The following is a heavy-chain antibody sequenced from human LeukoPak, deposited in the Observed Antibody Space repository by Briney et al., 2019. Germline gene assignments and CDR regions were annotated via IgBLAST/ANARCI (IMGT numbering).Heavy chain of an antibody. CDR1: GFGFSNYA. J-gene: IGHJ4*02. CDR3: AKESYYDGTGCYTG. D-gene: IGHD3-22*01. CDR2: ISVSGTI. V-gene: IGHV3-23*01. Sequence: PGGCLRLSCAASGFGFSNYAMSWVRQAPGKGLEWVSRISVSGTIDYADSVKGRFTISRDNSKNTLYLQMNSLRAEDTAVYYCAKESYYDGTGCYTGWGQGTLVTVSS.